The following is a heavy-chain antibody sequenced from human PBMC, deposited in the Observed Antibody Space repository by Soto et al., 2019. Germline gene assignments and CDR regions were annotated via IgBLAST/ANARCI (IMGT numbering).Heavy chain of an antibody. V-gene: IGHV4-34*02. CDR1: GGTFTGHY. Sequence: QVQLQQWGAGLLKPSETLSLFCSVSGGTFTGHYWSWVRQSPGKGLEWIGDITYSGATASNPSLRSRVNFSVDRSQNQFSLTLRTVTAADTAVYYCAGRWDRSWNRGQLDPWGQGTQVTVS. D-gene: IGHD6-13*01. CDR2: ITYSGAT. CDR3: AGRWDRSWNRGQLDP. J-gene: IGHJ5*02.